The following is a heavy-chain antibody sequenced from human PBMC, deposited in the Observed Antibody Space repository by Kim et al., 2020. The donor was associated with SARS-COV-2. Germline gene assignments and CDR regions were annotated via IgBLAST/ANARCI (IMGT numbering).Heavy chain of an antibody. J-gene: IGHJ3*02. CDR3: ARDGDLYSSGKDAFDI. CDR2: IKQDGNQK. Sequence: GGSLRLSCAASGFTFSSYWMTWVRQAPGKGLEWVANIKQDGNQKYYVDSVKGRCTISRDNAKNSLYLQMNSLRAEDTAVEYCARDGDLYSSGKDAFDILG. V-gene: IGHV3-7*01. D-gene: IGHD6-19*01. CDR1: GFTFSSYW.